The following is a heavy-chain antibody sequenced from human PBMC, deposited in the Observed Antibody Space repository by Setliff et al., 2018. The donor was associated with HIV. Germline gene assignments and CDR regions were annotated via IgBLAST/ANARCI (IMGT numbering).Heavy chain of an antibody. J-gene: IGHJ4*02. CDR1: GFTHTGYS. Sequence: LRLSCAASGFTHTGYSMNWVRQAPGKGLEWVSYISGRGTSTYYADSVKGRFTISRDNAKDSVYLQMNSLRVDDTAVYYCARGAFNWNYAHFDFWGQGTLVTVSS. V-gene: IGHV3-48*01. CDR3: ARGAFNWNYAHFDF. CDR2: ISGRGTST. D-gene: IGHD1-7*01.